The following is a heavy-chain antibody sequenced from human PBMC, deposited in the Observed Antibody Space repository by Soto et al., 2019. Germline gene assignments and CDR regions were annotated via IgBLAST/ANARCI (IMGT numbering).Heavy chain of an antibody. Sequence: SVKVSCKASGGTFSSYAISWVRQAPGQGLEWMGGIIPIFGTANYAQKFQGRVTITADESTSTAYMELSSLRSEDTAVYYCARDGCGGDCYSGFDYWGQGTLVTVSS. CDR2: IIPIFGTA. CDR3: ARDGCGGDCYSGFDY. D-gene: IGHD2-21*02. CDR1: GGTFSSYA. J-gene: IGHJ4*02. V-gene: IGHV1-69*13.